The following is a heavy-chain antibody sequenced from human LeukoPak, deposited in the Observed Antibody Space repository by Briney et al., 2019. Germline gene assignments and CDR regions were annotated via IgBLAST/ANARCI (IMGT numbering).Heavy chain of an antibody. V-gene: IGHV1-18*01. Sequence: ASVKVSCKASGYTFTSYGTSWVRQAPGQGLEWMGWISAYNGNTNYAQKLQGRVTMTTDTSTSTAYMELRSLRSDDTAVYYCARDMVTIFGVVINRHGMDVWGQGTTVTVSS. CDR3: ARDMVTIFGVVINRHGMDV. J-gene: IGHJ6*02. D-gene: IGHD3-3*01. CDR1: GYTFTSYG. CDR2: ISAYNGNT.